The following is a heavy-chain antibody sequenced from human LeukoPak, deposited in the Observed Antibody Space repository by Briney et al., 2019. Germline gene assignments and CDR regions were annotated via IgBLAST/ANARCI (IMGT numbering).Heavy chain of an antibody. Sequence: GGSLRLSCAASGFTFSRYSMNWVRQAPGKGLEWVSSMSIISGIKYYADSVKGRFTISRDNGENSLYLQMNSLRAEDTAVYYCAKDRGAAAGHNWFDPWGQGTLVTVSS. V-gene: IGHV3-21*04. J-gene: IGHJ5*02. CDR1: GFTFSRYS. CDR2: MSIISGIK. CDR3: AKDRGAAAGHNWFDP. D-gene: IGHD6-13*01.